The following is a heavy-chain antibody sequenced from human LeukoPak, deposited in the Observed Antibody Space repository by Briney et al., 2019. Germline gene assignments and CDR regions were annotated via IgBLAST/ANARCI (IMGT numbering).Heavy chain of an antibody. CDR1: GYTFTSYY. CDR2: INPSGGST. Sequence: GASVKVSCKASGYTFTSYYMHWVRQAPGQGLEWMGIINPSGGSTSYAQKFQGRVTMTRDTSTSTVYMELSSLRSEDTAVYYCARGRLYYYGSGKVRYYMDVWGKGTTVTISS. V-gene: IGHV1-46*01. J-gene: IGHJ6*03. CDR3: ARGRLYYYGSGKVRYYMDV. D-gene: IGHD3-10*01.